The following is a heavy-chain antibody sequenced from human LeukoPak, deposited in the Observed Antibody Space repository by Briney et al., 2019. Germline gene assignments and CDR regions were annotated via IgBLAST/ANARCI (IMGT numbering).Heavy chain of an antibody. D-gene: IGHD3-10*01. V-gene: IGHV4-59*01. CDR2: LFYSGST. J-gene: IGHJ4*02. Sequence: SETLSLTCIVSGGSLSCCYWSWIRQPPGKGLEWIAYLFYSGSTDYNPSLESRVTISVDTSKNQFSLKLRSVTAADTAVYYCATVAVIRGVTYFDYWGQGTLVTVSS. CDR3: ATVAVIRGVTYFDY. CDR1: GGSLSCCY.